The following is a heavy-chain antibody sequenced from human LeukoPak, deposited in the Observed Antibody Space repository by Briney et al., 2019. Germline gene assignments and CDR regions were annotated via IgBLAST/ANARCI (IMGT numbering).Heavy chain of an antibody. CDR2: IRYDGSNK. D-gene: IGHD1-26*01. CDR1: GFTFSSYG. J-gene: IGHJ4*02. CDR3: ARDPSGSYYFDY. Sequence: GGSLRLSCAASGFTFSSYGMHWVRQAPGKGLEWVAFIRYDGSNKYYADSVKGRFTISRDNSKNTLYLQMNSLRAEDTAVYYCARDPSGSYYFDYWGQGTLVTVSS. V-gene: IGHV3-30*02.